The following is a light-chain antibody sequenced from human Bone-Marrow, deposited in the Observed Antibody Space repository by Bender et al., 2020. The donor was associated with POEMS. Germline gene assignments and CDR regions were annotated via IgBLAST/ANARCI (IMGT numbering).Light chain of an antibody. CDR3: SSYTSGSTHVL. Sequence: QSALTQPASVSGSPGQSLTISCTGTSNDVGGYTSFSWYQQHPGKAPKLIIYDVSDRPSGISNRFSGSKSGNTASLSMSGLLAADEGDYYWSSYTSGSTHVLFGGGTKLTVL. V-gene: IGLV2-14*03. CDR2: DVS. J-gene: IGLJ3*02. CDR1: SNDVGGYTS.